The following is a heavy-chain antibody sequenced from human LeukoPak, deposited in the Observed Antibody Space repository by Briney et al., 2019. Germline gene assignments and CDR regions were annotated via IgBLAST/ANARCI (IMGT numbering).Heavy chain of an antibody. D-gene: IGHD3-3*01. CDR2: IKSKTDGGTT. CDR1: GFTFSNAW. J-gene: IGHJ4*02. CDR3: TTDGYYDFWSGYSSFDY. V-gene: IGHV3-15*01. Sequence: GGSLRLSCAASGFTFSNAWMSWVRQAPGKGVEWVGRIKSKTDGGTTDYAAPVKGRFTISRDDSKNTLYLQMNSLKTEDTAVYYCTTDGYYDFWSGYSSFDYWGQGTLVTVSS.